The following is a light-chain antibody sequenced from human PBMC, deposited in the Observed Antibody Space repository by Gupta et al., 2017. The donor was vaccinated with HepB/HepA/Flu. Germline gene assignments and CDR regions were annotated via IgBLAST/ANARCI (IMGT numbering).Light chain of an antibody. Sequence: QSALTQPPSASVSPGQSVTISCTGTSSDVGGYNYVFWYQQHPGKAPKLMMYEVSKRPSGVPDRFSGSKSGNRASLTVSGRQAEEEAAYYCSSYAGSTYVFGTGTKVTVL. V-gene: IGLV2-8*01. CDR3: SSYAGSTYV. J-gene: IGLJ1*01. CDR1: SSDVGGYNY. CDR2: EVS.